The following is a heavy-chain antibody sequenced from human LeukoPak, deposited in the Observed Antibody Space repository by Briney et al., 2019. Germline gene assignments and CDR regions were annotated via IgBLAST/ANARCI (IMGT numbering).Heavy chain of an antibody. J-gene: IGHJ4*02. V-gene: IGHV3-7*01. Sequence: PGGSLRLSCAASGFTFSSYWMSWVRQAPGKGLEWVANIKQDGSEKYYVDSVKGRFTISRDNAKNSLYLQMNSLREEDTAVYYCAKDGSKVWEVIAYYFDSWGQGTLVTVSS. D-gene: IGHD3-10*01. CDR2: IKQDGSEK. CDR3: AKDGSKVWEVIAYYFDS. CDR1: GFTFSSYW.